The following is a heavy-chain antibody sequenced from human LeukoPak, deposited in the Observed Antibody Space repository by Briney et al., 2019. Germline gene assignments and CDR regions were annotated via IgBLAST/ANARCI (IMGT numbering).Heavy chain of an antibody. CDR1: GFTFSSYG. CDR2: IWYDGSNK. D-gene: IGHD3-22*01. Sequence: GGSLRLSCAASGFTFSSYGMHWVRQAPGKGLEWVAVIWYDGSNKYYADSVKGRFTISRDNSKNTLYLQMNSLRAEDTAVYYCARENARYYDSSGYYSAFDYWGQGTLVTVPS. V-gene: IGHV3-33*08. J-gene: IGHJ4*02. CDR3: ARENARYYDSSGYYSAFDY.